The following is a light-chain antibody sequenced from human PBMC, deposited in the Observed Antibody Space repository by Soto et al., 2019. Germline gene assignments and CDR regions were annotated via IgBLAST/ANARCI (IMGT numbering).Light chain of an antibody. Sequence: DIQLTQSPSFLSAAVGDRVTITCRASQGISTYLAWYQQKPGKAPKSLIYGASTLQSGVPSRFSGSGSGTEFTLTSSSLQPEDFATYYCQELNSYPRTFGQGTKVEVK. V-gene: IGKV1-9*01. CDR1: QGISTY. CDR3: QELNSYPRT. CDR2: GAS. J-gene: IGKJ1*01.